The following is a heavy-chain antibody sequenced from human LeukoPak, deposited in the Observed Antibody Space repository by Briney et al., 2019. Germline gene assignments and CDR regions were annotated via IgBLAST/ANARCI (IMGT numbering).Heavy chain of an antibody. CDR3: ARDFMYNVNCAGC. J-gene: IGHJ4*02. D-gene: IGHD1-14*01. CDR2: ITSSSSYI. Sequence: GGSLRLSCAASGFTFSSYSMYWVRQAPGKGLEWVSSITSSSSYIYYADSMKGRFTISRDNAKNTLYLQMNSLRAEDTAVYYCARDFMYNVNCAGCWGQGTLVTVSS. CDR1: GFTFSSYS. V-gene: IGHV3-21*01.